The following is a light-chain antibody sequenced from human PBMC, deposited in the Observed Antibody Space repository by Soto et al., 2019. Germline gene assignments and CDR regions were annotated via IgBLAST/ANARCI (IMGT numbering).Light chain of an antibody. CDR1: QGISNF. CDR3: QEYNSAPSLT. CDR2: AAS. Sequence: DIQMTQSPSSLSASVGDRVTITCRASQGISNFLAWYQQKPGKIPKLLIYAASTLQSGVPSRFSGTGSGTDFTLTISSLQPEDVATYCCQEYNSAPSLTFGGGTNVEIK. J-gene: IGKJ4*01. V-gene: IGKV1-27*01.